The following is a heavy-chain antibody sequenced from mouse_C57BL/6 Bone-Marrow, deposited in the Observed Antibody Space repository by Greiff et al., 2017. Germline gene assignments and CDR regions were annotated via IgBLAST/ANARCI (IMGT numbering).Heavy chain of an antibody. CDR1: GFNIKDDY. D-gene: IGHD1-1*01. V-gene: IGHV14-4*01. CDR2: IDPENGDT. J-gene: IGHJ3*01. Sequence: EVQLQQSGAELVRPGASVKLSCTASGFNIKDDYMHWVKQRPEQGLEWIGWIDPENGDTEYASKFQGKATITADPSSNTAYLQLSSLTSEDTAVYYCTTRVYYYGSSPAWFAYWGQGTLVTVSA. CDR3: TTRVYYYGSSPAWFAY.